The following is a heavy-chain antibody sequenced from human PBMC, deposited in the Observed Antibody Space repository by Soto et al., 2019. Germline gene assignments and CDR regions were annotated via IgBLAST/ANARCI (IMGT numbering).Heavy chain of an antibody. CDR1: GFTFGRHG. Sequence: QVPLVESGGGVVQPGGSLRLSCAASGFTFGRHGMHWVRQAPGKGLEWVAVIGSDGARDSYADSMKGRFSISRDNGQNTLYLQINSRRVEDTAVYYCARDDDYPDNGLDYWGQGTLVTVSS. J-gene: IGHJ4*02. V-gene: IGHV3-33*01. CDR3: ARDDDYPDNGLDY. D-gene: IGHD4-17*01. CDR2: IGSDGARD.